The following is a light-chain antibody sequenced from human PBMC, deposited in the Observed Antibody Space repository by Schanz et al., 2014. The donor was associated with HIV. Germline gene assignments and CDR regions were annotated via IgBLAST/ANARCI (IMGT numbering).Light chain of an antibody. CDR1: QTVSSSS. CDR2: GAS. CDR3: QQYSTSPRT. V-gene: IGKV3-20*01. Sequence: EIVLTQSPGTLSLSPGERATLSCRASQTVSSSSLAWYRQEPGQAPRLLIYGASRRATGIPDRFSGGGSGTDFTLTISRLEPEDVAVYSCQQYSTSPRTFGQGTKVEIK. J-gene: IGKJ1*01.